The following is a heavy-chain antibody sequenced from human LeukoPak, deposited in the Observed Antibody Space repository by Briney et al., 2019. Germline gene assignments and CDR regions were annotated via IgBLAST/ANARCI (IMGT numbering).Heavy chain of an antibody. V-gene: IGHV3-23*01. CDR1: GFTFSSYA. Sequence: GGSLRLSCAASGFTFSSYAMSWARQAPGKGLEWVSTISASGDSTYYEDSVKGRFTISRDISRNTLYVQMNSLRAEDTAVYYCARYIRSPLYYFDYWGRGTLVTVSS. D-gene: IGHD1-1*01. CDR2: ISASGDST. CDR3: ARYIRSPLYYFDY. J-gene: IGHJ4*02.